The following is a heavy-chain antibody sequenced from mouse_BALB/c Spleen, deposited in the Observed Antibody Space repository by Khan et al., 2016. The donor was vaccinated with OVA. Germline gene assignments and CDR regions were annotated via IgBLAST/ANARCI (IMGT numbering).Heavy chain of an antibody. V-gene: IGHV3-2*02. Sequence: EVQLQESGPGLVKPSQSLSLTCTVTGYSITTDYAWNWIRQFPGSKLEWMGHISYSGNTKYTPSLKSRISITRDTSKNQFFLQLKSVTTEDTARYYCARIYGGDFDYWGQGNNLTVSS. CDR1: GYSITTDYA. J-gene: IGHJ2*01. CDR2: ISYSGNT. CDR3: ARIYGGDFDY. D-gene: IGHD1-1*01.